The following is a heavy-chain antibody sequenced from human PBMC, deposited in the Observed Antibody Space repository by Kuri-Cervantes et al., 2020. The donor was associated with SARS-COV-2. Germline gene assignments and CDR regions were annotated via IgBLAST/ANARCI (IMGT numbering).Heavy chain of an antibody. D-gene: IGHD6-6*01. J-gene: IGHJ4*02. CDR2: INPNSGGT. Sequence: ASVKVSCKASGYTFTGYYMHWVRQAPGQGLEWMGWINPNSGGTNYAQKFQGRATMTRDTSISTVYMELSSLRSEDTAVYYCARDESSSYPSLFDYWGQGTLVTVSS. CDR1: GYTFTGYY. CDR3: ARDESSSYPSLFDY. V-gene: IGHV1-2*02.